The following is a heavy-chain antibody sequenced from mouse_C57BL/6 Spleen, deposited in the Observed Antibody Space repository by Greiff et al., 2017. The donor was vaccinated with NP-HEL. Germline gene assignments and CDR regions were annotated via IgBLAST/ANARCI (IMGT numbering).Heavy chain of an antibody. D-gene: IGHD3-3*01. Sequence: DVKLVESEGGLVQPGSSMKLSCTASGFTFSDYYMAWVRQVPEKGLEWVANINYDGSSTYYLDSLKSRFIISRDNAKNILYLQMSSLKSEDTATYYCAREGHSSYAMDYWGQGTSVTVSS. J-gene: IGHJ4*01. V-gene: IGHV5-16*01. CDR2: INYDGSST. CDR3: AREGHSSYAMDY. CDR1: GFTFSDYY.